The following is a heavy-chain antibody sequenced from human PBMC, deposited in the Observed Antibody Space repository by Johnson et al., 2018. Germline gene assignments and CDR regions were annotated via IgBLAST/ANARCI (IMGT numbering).Heavy chain of an antibody. V-gene: IGHV3-49*03. J-gene: IGHJ1*01. D-gene: IGHD3-3*01. CDR1: GFNFGDYA. Sequence: DRLVQSGGGLVQPGRSLGLSCTASGFNFGDYAMSWFRQAPGTGLEWVGFIRSKAYGGTTEYAASVKGRFTISRDDSKSIAYLQMNSLKTDDTAVYYCTRDDCWSGYWIRTRDFQHWGQGTLVTVSS. CDR2: IRSKAYGGTT. CDR3: TRDDCWSGYWIRTRDFQH.